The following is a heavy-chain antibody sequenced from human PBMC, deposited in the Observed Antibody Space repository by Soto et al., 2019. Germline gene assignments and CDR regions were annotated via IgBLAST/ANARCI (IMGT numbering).Heavy chain of an antibody. V-gene: IGHV1-69*02. Sequence: QVQLVQSGAEVKKPGSSVKVSCKASGGTFSSYTISWVRQAPGLGLEWMGRIIPMLGIANYAQKFQGRVTNTADKSTSTAYMELSSLRSEDTAVYYCARGAWFGENYGMDVWGQGTRVTVSS. CDR3: ARGAWFGENYGMDV. CDR1: GGTFSSYT. D-gene: IGHD3-10*01. J-gene: IGHJ6*02. CDR2: IIPMLGIA.